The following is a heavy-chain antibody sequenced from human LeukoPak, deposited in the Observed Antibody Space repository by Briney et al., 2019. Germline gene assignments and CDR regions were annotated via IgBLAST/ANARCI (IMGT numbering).Heavy chain of an antibody. Sequence: GGSLRLSCAASGFTFSSSAMSWVRQAPGKGLEWVSTISGSGDYTNFADSVKGRFTISRDNSKHTLYLQMNSLRAEDTAVYYCARKPPHDYWGQGTLVTVSS. V-gene: IGHV3-23*01. CDR1: GFTFSSSA. J-gene: IGHJ4*02. CDR3: ARKPPHDY. CDR2: ISGSGDYT.